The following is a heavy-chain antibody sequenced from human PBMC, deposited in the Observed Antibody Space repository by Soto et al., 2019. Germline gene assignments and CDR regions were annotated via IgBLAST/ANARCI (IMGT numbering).Heavy chain of an antibody. CDR1: GFTFSNYN. D-gene: IGHD6-25*01. V-gene: IGHV3-21*01. CDR3: ARAGGGGGYVYGMDV. CDR2: ISSSGTYI. J-gene: IGHJ6*02. Sequence: EVQLVESGGGLVKPGGSLRLSCAASGFTFSNYNMYWVRQAPGKGLEWVSSISSSGTYIHYADSVKGRFTISRDNAQNSLYLQMNSLRAEDTAVYYCARAGGGGGYVYGMDVWGQGTTVTVSS.